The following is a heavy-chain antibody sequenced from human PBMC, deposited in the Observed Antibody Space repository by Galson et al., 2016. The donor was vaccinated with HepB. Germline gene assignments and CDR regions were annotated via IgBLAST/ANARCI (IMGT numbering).Heavy chain of an antibody. CDR1: GGSISSGDYY. V-gene: IGHV4-30-4*01. J-gene: IGHJ5*02. CDR2: IYYSGST. Sequence: TLSLTCTVSGGSISSGDYYWSWIRQPPGKGLEWIGYIYYSGSTSYNPSPKSRVTISVATSKNQFSLKLSSVTAADTAVYYCAREPSYSYGSGKKNWFAPWGQGTLVTVSS. CDR3: AREPSYSYGSGKKNWFAP. D-gene: IGHD3-10*01.